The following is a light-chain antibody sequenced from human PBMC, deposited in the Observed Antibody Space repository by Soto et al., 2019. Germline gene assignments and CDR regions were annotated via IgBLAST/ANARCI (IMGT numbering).Light chain of an antibody. V-gene: IGKV1-39*01. J-gene: IGKJ1*01. CDR3: QQSYSTPRT. CDR1: QSIGRY. Sequence: DIQMTQSPSSLSASLGDRVTITCRASQSIGRYLNWYQQKPGKAPSLLIYSASTLQTGVPSTFSGSGSGTDFTLTISSLQSEDFATYYCQQSYSTPRTFGQGTKVEIK. CDR2: SAS.